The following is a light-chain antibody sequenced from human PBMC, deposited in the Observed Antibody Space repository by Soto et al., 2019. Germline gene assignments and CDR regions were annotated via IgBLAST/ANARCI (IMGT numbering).Light chain of an antibody. Sequence: AIQITQSPSSLSASVGDRVTITCRASQDIRNGLGWYQQKPGKTPKLLIFAASSLQSGVPSRFSGSGSGTDFTLTISSLQPEDFATYYCLQDFNYPWTFGQGTKVEIE. CDR1: QDIRNG. J-gene: IGKJ1*01. CDR2: AAS. CDR3: LQDFNYPWT. V-gene: IGKV1-6*01.